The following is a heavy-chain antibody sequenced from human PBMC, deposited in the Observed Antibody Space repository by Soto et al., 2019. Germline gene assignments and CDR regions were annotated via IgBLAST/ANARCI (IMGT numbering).Heavy chain of an antibody. J-gene: IGHJ6*02. D-gene: IGHD3-22*01. CDR2: IIPIFGTA. Sequence: QVQLVQSGAEVKKPGSSVTVSCKASGGTFSSYAISWVRQAPGQGLEWMGGIIPIFGTANYAQKFQGRVTITADESTRTAYMELSSLRSEDTCVYYCASSAPVVVPYYYGMDVGGQGTKVTVSS. CDR3: ASSAPVVVPYYYGMDV. V-gene: IGHV1-69*01. CDR1: GGTFSSYA.